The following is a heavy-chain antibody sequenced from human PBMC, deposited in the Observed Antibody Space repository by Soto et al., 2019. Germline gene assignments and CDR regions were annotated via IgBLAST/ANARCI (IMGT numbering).Heavy chain of an antibody. Sequence: ASVKVSCKASGYTFTGYYIHWVRQAPGQGLEWMGWINPNSGGTNYEQKFQGRVTMTRDTSISTAYMELSRLRSDDTAVYYCARDNYDYLSGNYRPDAFDIWGQGIVVTVSS. CDR1: GYTFTGYY. D-gene: IGHD3-16*02. J-gene: IGHJ3*02. CDR3: ARDNYDYLSGNYRPDAFDI. V-gene: IGHV1-2*02. CDR2: INPNSGGT.